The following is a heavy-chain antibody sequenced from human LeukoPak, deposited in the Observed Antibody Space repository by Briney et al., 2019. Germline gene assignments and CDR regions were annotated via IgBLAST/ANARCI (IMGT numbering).Heavy chain of an antibody. V-gene: IGHV4-39*01. J-gene: IGHJ4*02. Sequence: SETLSLTCSVSGGLMISSNYYCVWIRQPPGKGLEWVGSIYYDGDTYSSPSLGSRVAISVDTSRNQFSLKLSSLTAADTAVYYCARRGHIKTPPVWGQGTLVTVSS. CDR2: IYYDGDT. CDR3: ARRGHIKTPPV. CDR1: GGLMISSNYY.